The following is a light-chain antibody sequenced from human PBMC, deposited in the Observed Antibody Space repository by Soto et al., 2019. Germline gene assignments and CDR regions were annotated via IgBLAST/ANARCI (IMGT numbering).Light chain of an antibody. Sequence: DTQMTQSPSTLSASVGDRVTITCRASQTINNWLAWYQQKPGKAPKLLIYKASNLESGVPSRFSGSGSGTEFTLTISSLQPDDFATYYCQQYDYHWTFGPGTKVEIK. CDR2: KAS. CDR1: QTINNW. CDR3: QQYDYHWT. J-gene: IGKJ1*01. V-gene: IGKV1-5*03.